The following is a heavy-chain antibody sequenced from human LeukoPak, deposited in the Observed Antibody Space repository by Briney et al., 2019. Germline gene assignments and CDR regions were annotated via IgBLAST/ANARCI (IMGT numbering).Heavy chain of an antibody. CDR2: INTDGSST. Sequence: PGGSLRLSCAGSGLTFSSYAMSWVRQAPGKGLVWVSRINTDGSSTSYADSVKGRFTISRDNAKNTLYLQMNSLRAEDTAVYYCARVGYDFWSGYLNYFDYWGQGTLVTVSS. CDR1: GLTFSSYA. D-gene: IGHD3-3*01. V-gene: IGHV3-74*01. J-gene: IGHJ4*02. CDR3: ARVGYDFWSGYLNYFDY.